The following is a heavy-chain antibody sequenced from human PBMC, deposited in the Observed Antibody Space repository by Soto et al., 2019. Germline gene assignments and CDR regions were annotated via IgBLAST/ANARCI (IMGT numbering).Heavy chain of an antibody. CDR1: GGSISSYF. V-gene: IGHV4-59*08. CDR3: VRHLRSGYPLFEY. D-gene: IGHD2-15*01. Sequence: SETLSLTCTVSGGSISSYFWSWIRQPPGKGLEWIGYISYSGSTKYNPSLKSRVTISVDTSKNQFSLKLRSVTAADTAVYYCVRHLRSGYPLFEYLGQGTLVTVSS. CDR2: ISYSGST. J-gene: IGHJ4*02.